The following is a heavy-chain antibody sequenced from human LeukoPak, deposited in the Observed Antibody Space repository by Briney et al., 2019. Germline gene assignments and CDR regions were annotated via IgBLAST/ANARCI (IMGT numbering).Heavy chain of an antibody. Sequence: ASVKVSCKASAYSFSSYAMHWVRQAPGQRLEWMGWINTGNGNTKYSQKFQGRVTMTRDTSTSTVYMELSSLRSEDTAVYYCAREGGQEQLVRTENNWFDPWGQGTLVTVSS. V-gene: IGHV1-3*04. CDR3: AREGGQEQLVRTENNWFDP. CDR2: INTGNGNT. CDR1: AYSFSSYA. J-gene: IGHJ5*02. D-gene: IGHD6-6*01.